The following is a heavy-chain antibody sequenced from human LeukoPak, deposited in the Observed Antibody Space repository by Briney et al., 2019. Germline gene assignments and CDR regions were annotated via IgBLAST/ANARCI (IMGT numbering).Heavy chain of an antibody. V-gene: IGHV3-30*18. D-gene: IGHD5-18*01. Sequence: GGSLRLSCAASGFIFSSYGMHWVRQAPGKGLEWVAVVSYDGSNTYHADSVKGRFTISRDNSRNTLFLQMNSLRAEDTAVYYCAKDPLYISGESRVSYGMDVWGQGTTVTVSS. CDR2: VSYDGSNT. J-gene: IGHJ6*02. CDR3: AKDPLYISGESRVSYGMDV. CDR1: GFIFSSYG.